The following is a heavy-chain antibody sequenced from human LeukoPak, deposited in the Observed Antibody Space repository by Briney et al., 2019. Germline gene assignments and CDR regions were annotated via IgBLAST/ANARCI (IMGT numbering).Heavy chain of an antibody. D-gene: IGHD2-8*01. J-gene: IGHJ4*02. Sequence: AGGSLRLSCAASGFTFSSYGMNWVRQAPGKGLEWVSYISSSGSTIYYADSVKGRFTISRDNAKNSLYLQMNSLRAEDTALYYCAKDSDYWWTPDYFDYWGQGTLVTVSS. CDR2: ISSSGSTI. CDR1: GFTFSSYG. V-gene: IGHV3-48*04. CDR3: AKDSDYWWTPDYFDY.